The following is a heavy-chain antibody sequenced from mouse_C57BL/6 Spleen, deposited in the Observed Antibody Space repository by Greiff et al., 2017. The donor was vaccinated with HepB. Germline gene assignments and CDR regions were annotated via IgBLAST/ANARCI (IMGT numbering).Heavy chain of an antibody. V-gene: IGHV1-61*01. D-gene: IGHD1-1*01. CDR2: IYPSDSET. CDR3: ARGIYYGSSPGYFDV. CDR1: GYTFTSYW. J-gene: IGHJ1*03. Sequence: VQLQQSGAELVRPGSSVKLSCKASGYTFTSYWMDWVKQRPGQGLEWIGNIYPSDSETHYNQKFKDKATLTVDKSSSTAYMQLSSLTSEDSAVYYCARGIYYGSSPGYFDVWGTGTTVTVSS.